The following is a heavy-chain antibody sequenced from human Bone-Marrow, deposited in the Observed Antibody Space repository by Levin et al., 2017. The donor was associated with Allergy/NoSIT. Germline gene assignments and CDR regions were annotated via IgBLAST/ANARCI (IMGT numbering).Heavy chain of an antibody. V-gene: IGHV2-5*02. CDR2: IYWDDDK. D-gene: IGHD3-22*01. Sequence: SGPTLVKPTETLTLTCTFSGFSLSTTGAGVGWLRQPPGKAPEWLALIYWDDDKRYSPSLKGRLTITKDTSKNQVVLRMTNMDPVDTGTYFCAHKTRGYYPNWFEPWGPGALVTVSS. CDR3: AHKTRGYYPNWFEP. CDR1: GFSLSTTGAG. J-gene: IGHJ5*02.